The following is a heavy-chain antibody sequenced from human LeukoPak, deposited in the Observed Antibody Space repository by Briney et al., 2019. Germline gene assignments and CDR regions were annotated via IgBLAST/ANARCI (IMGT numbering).Heavy chain of an antibody. CDR2: MNPNSGNT. Sequence: GASVKVSCEASGGTFSSYAISWVRQAPGQGLEWMGWMNPNSGNTGYAQKFQGRVTMTRNTSISTAYMELSSLRSGDTAVYYCARVKAGYSSGWYDYWGQGTLVTVSS. V-gene: IGHV1-8*02. CDR3: ARVKAGYSSGWYDY. J-gene: IGHJ4*02. CDR1: GGTFSSYA. D-gene: IGHD6-19*01.